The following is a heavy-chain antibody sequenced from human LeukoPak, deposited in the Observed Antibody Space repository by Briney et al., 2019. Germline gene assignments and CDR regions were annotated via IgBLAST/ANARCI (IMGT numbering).Heavy chain of an antibody. V-gene: IGHV5-51*01. J-gene: IGHJ2*01. D-gene: IGHD2-2*01. CDR3: ARPRRVVVPAAMCWYFDL. CDR2: IYPGDSDT. Sequence: GESLKISCKGSGYSFTSYWIGWVRQMPGKGLEWMGIIYPGDSDTRYSPSFQGQVTISADKSISTAYLQWSSLKASDTAMYYCARPRRVVVPAAMCWYFDLWGRGTLVTVSS. CDR1: GYSFTSYW.